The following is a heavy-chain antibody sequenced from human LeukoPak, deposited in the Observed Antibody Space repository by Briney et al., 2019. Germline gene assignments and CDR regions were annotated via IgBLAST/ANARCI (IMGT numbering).Heavy chain of an antibody. CDR3: VRDYVYAFDI. J-gene: IGHJ3*02. V-gene: IGHV3-30*04. Sequence: PGGSLRLSCAASGFTFSSYAMHWVRQAPGKGLEWVAVISYDGSNKYYADSVKGRFTISTDTAKCSLFLQMNGLSADDTAIYYCVRDYVYAFDIWGQGTMVTVSS. D-gene: IGHD3-16*01. CDR1: GFTFSSYA. CDR2: ISYDGSNK.